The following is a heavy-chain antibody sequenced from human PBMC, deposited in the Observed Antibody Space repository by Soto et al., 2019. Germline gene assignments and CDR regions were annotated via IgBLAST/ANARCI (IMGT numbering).Heavy chain of an antibody. D-gene: IGHD3-9*01. CDR1: GGTFSSYA. CDR3: ATADDYDILTGSLSWFDP. J-gene: IGHJ5*02. CDR2: ISPIFGTA. V-gene: IGHV1-69*01. Sequence: QVQLVQSGAEVKKPGSTVKVSCKASGGTFSSYAISWVRQAPGQGLEWMGGISPIFGTANYAQKFQGGVTITADESTSTAYRELSSLRSEDTAVYYCATADDYDILTGSLSWFDPWGQGTLVTVSS.